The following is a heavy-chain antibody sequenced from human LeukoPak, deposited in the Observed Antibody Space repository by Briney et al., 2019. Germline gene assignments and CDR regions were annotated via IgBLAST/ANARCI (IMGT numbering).Heavy chain of an antibody. J-gene: IGHJ4*02. Sequence: SETLSLTCAVYGGSFGGYYWSWIRQPPGKGLEWIGEINHSGSTNYNPSLKSRVTISVDTSKNQFSLKLSSVTAADTAVYYCARAPNSGSYHDYWGQGTLVTVPS. CDR2: INHSGST. CDR3: ARAPNSGSYHDY. V-gene: IGHV4-34*01. D-gene: IGHD1-26*01. CDR1: GGSFGGYY.